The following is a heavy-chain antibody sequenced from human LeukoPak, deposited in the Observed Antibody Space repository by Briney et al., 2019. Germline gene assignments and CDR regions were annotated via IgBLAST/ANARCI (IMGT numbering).Heavy chain of an antibody. CDR2: ISAYNGNT. V-gene: IGHV1-18*01. CDR3: AREVLGNFDY. Sequence: GASVKVSCKASGYTFTSYGISWVRQAPGQGLEWMGWISAYNGNTNYAQKFQGRVTITADESTSTAYMELSSLRSEDTAVYYCAREVLGNFDYWGQGTLVTVSS. J-gene: IGHJ4*02. CDR1: GYTFTSYG. D-gene: IGHD4/OR15-4a*01.